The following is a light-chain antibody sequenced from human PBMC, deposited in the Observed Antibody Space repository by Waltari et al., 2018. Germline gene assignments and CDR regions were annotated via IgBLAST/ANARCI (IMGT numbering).Light chain of an antibody. V-gene: IGKV3-15*01. CDR2: GAS. CDR1: QSMGSN. J-gene: IGKJ1*01. CDR3: QQYNNWPET. Sequence: DIVMTQSPATLSVSPGERATLSCRASQSMGSNLAWYQPNPGQAPRFPIYGASTRATGIPVRFSGSGSGTEFTLTISSLQSADFAVYFCQQYNNWPETFGQGTKVEIK.